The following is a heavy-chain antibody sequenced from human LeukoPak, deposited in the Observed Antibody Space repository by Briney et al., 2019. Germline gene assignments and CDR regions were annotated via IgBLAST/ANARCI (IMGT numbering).Heavy chain of an antibody. CDR3: AREYSGYYNWAAFDI. V-gene: IGHV3-11*04. Sequence: GGSLRLSCAAPGFTFSDYYMSWIRQAPGKGLEWVSYISSSGSTIYYADSVKGRFTISRDNAKNSLYLQMNSLRAEDTAVYYCAREYSGYYNWAAFDIWGQGTMVTVSS. CDR1: GFTFSDYY. J-gene: IGHJ3*02. CDR2: ISSSGSTI. D-gene: IGHD3-22*01.